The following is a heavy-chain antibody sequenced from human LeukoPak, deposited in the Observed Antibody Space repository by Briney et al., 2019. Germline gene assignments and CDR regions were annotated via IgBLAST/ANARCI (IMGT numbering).Heavy chain of an antibody. CDR2: IYYSGST. Sequence: SETLSLTCTVSGGSISSYYWSWIRQPPGKGLEWIGYIYYSGSTNYNPSLKSRVTISVDTSKNQFSLKLSSVTAADTAVYYCASSAAGFNYYGMDVWGQGTTVTVSS. D-gene: IGHD6-13*01. CDR1: GGSISSYY. V-gene: IGHV4-59*01. CDR3: ASSAAGFNYYGMDV. J-gene: IGHJ6*02.